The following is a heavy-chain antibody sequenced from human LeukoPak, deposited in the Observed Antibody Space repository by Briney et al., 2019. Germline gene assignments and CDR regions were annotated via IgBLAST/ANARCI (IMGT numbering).Heavy chain of an antibody. J-gene: IGHJ4*02. D-gene: IGHD3-22*01. Sequence: ASVKVSCKASGYTFTSYGISWVRQAPGQGLEWMGWISAYNGNTNYAQKLQGRVTMTTDTSTSTAYMELRSLRSDDTAVYYCARVDYYDSCGYYNYWGQGTLVTVSS. CDR1: GYTFTSYG. CDR2: ISAYNGNT. V-gene: IGHV1-18*01. CDR3: ARVDYYDSCGYYNY.